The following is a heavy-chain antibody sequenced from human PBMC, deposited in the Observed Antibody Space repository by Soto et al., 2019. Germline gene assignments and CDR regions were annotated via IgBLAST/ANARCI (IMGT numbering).Heavy chain of an antibody. CDR1: GFTFNNYA. V-gene: IGHV3-23*04. J-gene: IGHJ4*02. CDR2: IGSSGSNGTPA. CDR3: AKFGQVWNFYFLNY. D-gene: IGHD1-7*01. Sequence: EVQLVESGGGSVQPGGSLRLSCAASGFTFNNYAMSWVRQAPGKGREWVASIGSSGSNGTPAHYAESAKGRFTVSRDNSNNEMFLQMNSLSVDDTGVYYCAKFGQVWNFYFLNYWGQGTLVHVSS.